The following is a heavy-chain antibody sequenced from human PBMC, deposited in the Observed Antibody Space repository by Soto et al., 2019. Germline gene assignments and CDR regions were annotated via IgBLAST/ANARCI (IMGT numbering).Heavy chain of an antibody. CDR2: ISYGGGTT. D-gene: IGHD3-22*01. Sequence: PGGSLRLSCAASEFTFGKYAVSWVGQAPGEGLEWVSAISYGGGTTYYADSVKGRFTISRDNSKNTLYLQMNSLRAEDTAVYYCAKNPGYYYDSTGYHFDYWGQGT. CDR1: EFTFGKYA. V-gene: IGHV3-23*01. CDR3: AKNPGYYYDSTGYHFDY. J-gene: IGHJ4*02.